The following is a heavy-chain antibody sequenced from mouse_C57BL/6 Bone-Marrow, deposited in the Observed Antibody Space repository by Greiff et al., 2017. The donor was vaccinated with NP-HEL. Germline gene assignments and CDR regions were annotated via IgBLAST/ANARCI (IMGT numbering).Heavy chain of an antibody. V-gene: IGHV1-59*01. J-gene: IGHJ1*03. D-gene: IGHD2-1*01. CDR2: IDPSDSST. CDR3: ARERGSTRALYWYFDV. CDR1: GYTFTSYW. Sequence: QVQLQQPGAELVRPGTSVKLSCKASGYTFTSYWMHWVKQRPGQGLEWIGVIDPSDSSTNYNQKFKGKVTLTVDTSSSTAYMQLSSLTSEDSAVYYCARERGSTRALYWYFDVWGKGTTVTVSS.